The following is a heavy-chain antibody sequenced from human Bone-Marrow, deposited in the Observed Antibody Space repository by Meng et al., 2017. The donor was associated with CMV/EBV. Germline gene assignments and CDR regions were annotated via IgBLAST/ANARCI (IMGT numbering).Heavy chain of an antibody. J-gene: IGHJ5*02. CDR2: INWNGGST. D-gene: IGHD2-2*01. CDR3: ARAVPAAMNNWFDT. V-gene: IGHV3-20*04. Sequence: SCAASGFTFDDYGMSWVRQAPGKGLEWVSGINWNGGSTGYADSVKGRFTISRDNAKNSLYLQMNSLRAEDTALYYCARAVPAAMNNWFDTWGQGTLVTLSS. CDR1: GFTFDDYG.